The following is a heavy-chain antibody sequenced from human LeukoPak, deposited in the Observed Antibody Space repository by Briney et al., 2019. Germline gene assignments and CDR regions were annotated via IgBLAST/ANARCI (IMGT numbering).Heavy chain of an antibody. D-gene: IGHD5-18*01. J-gene: IGHJ6*03. CDR1: GGSISSYY. CDR3: ARDSRFYSYGYYYYYYMDV. CDR2: IYYSGST. V-gene: IGHV4-59*01. Sequence: SETLSLTXTVSGGSISSYYWSWIRQPPGKGLEWIGYIYYSGSTNYNPSLKSRVTISVDTSKNQFSLKLSSVTAADTAVYYCARDSRFYSYGYYYYYYMDVWGKGTTVTVSS.